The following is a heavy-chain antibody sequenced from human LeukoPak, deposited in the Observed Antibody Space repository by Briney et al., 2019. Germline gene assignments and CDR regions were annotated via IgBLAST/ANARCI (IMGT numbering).Heavy chain of an antibody. CDR3: ASTNSNSIKFDP. CDR1: GYSISSGYY. D-gene: IGHD4-23*01. Sequence: QPSETLSLTCTVSGYSISSGYYWGWIRQPPGKGLEWIGSIYHSRSTYYNPSLKSRVTISVDTSKNQFSLKLSSVTAADTAVYYCASTNSNSIKFDPWGQGTLVTVSS. CDR2: IYHSRST. V-gene: IGHV4-38-2*02. J-gene: IGHJ5*02.